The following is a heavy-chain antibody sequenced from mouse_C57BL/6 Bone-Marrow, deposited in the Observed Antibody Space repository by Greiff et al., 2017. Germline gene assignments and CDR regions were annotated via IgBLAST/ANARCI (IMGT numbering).Heavy chain of an antibody. V-gene: IGHV1-64*01. CDR2: IHPNSGST. Sequence: QVHVKQPGAELVKPGASVKLSCKASGYTFTSYWMHWVKQRPGQGLEWIGMIHPNSGSTNYNEKLKSKATLTVDKSSSTAYMQLSSLTSEDSAVYYCAREAQATVWGTGTTVTVSS. D-gene: IGHD3-2*02. CDR1: GYTFTSYW. CDR3: AREAQATV. J-gene: IGHJ1*03.